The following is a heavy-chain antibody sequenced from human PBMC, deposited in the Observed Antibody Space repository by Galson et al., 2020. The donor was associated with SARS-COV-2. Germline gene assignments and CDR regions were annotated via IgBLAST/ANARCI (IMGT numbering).Heavy chain of an antibody. Sequence: GGSLRFSCAASGFTFSSYGMHWVRQAPGKGLEWVAVIWYDGSNKYYADSVKGRFTISRDNSKNTLYLQMNSLRAEDTAVYYCAKAPSSYYGMDVWGQGTTVTVSS. J-gene: IGHJ6*02. V-gene: IGHV3-33*06. CDR2: IWYDGSNK. CDR1: GFTFSSYG. CDR3: AKAPSSYYGMDV.